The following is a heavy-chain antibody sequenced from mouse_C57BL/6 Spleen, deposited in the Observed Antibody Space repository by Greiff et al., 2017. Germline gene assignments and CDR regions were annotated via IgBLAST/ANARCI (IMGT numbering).Heavy chain of an antibody. Sequence: QVQLQQSGAELVKPGASVTMSCKASGYTFTTYPIEWMQQNHGKSLEWIGNFHPYNDDTKYNEKFKGKATLTVETSSSKVYLELSLLTSDDSAVYYGARGNTTVVPYFDYWGQGTTLTVSS. V-gene: IGHV1-47*01. CDR3: ARGNTTVVPYFDY. D-gene: IGHD1-1*01. CDR2: FHPYNDDT. CDR1: GYTFTTYP. J-gene: IGHJ2*01.